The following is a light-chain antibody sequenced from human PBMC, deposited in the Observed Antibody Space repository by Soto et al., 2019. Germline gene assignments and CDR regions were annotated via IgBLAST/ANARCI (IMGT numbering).Light chain of an antibody. CDR1: QSVGTN. V-gene: IGKV3-15*01. J-gene: IGKJ4*01. Sequence: EIVMTQSPATLSVPPGERATLSCRASQSVGTNLAWYQQTPGQAPRLLVYDISTRDTGVPARFSGSGSGTEFILTISGLQSEDFLVYYCQQYHAWPLTFGEGTRVEI. CDR2: DIS. CDR3: QQYHAWPLT.